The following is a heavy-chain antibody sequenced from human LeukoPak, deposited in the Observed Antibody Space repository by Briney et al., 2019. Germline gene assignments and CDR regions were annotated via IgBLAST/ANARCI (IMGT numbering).Heavy chain of an antibody. CDR2: INHSGST. J-gene: IGHJ4*02. CDR3: ARDSAGYSSGWYDY. D-gene: IGHD6-19*01. CDR1: GGSFSGYY. Sequence: PSETLSLTCAVYGGSFSGYYWSWIRQPPGKGLEWIGEINHSGSTNYNPSLKSRVTISVDTSKNQFSLKLSSVTAADTAVYYCARDSAGYSSGWYDYWGQGTLVTVSS. V-gene: IGHV4-34*01.